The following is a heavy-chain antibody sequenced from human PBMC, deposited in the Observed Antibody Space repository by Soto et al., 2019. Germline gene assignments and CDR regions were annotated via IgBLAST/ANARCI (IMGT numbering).Heavy chain of an antibody. D-gene: IGHD1-26*01. V-gene: IGHV3-23*01. CDR3: VKDGASGSYPPYYYFGMDV. Sequence: EVQLLESGGGLVQRGESLRLSCAASGFTFINYAMSWVRQAPGKGLEWVSAISGSGHNTYYTESLKGRFTISRDNSKNTLSLQVNSLRAEDTAVYYCVKDGASGSYPPYYYFGMDVWGQGTTVTVSS. J-gene: IGHJ6*02. CDR2: ISGSGHNT. CDR1: GFTFINYA.